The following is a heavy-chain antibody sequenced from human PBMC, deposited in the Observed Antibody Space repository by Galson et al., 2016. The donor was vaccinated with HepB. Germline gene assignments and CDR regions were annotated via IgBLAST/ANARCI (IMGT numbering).Heavy chain of an antibody. CDR3: ARFYSGSWSFQY. CDR2: INPSGGST. D-gene: IGHD5-12*01. Sequence: SVKVSCKASGYTLTNYYIHWVRQTPGQGLEWMGLINPSGGSTIYAQKFQGRVTMTRDTSTSTVYMELSSLRSADTAIYFCARFYSGSWSFQYWGQGAQVTVSS. CDR1: GYTLTNYY. V-gene: IGHV1-46*01. J-gene: IGHJ4*02.